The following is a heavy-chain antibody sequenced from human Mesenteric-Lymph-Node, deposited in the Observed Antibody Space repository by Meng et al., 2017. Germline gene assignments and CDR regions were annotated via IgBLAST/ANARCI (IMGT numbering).Heavy chain of an antibody. CDR3: TTLYGDSIS. CDR1: GGSIRNDQW. Sequence: VHLQKWGAGLLKPSGTLSLTWDVSGGSIRNDQWWSRVRQAPGKGLEWIGEIYHSGRTNYNPSVKSRVSMSVDKSQNHFSLRLSSVTAADTAVYYCTTLYGDSISWGQGTLVTVSS. D-gene: IGHD4-17*01. J-gene: IGHJ4*02. CDR2: IYHSGRT. V-gene: IGHV4-4*02.